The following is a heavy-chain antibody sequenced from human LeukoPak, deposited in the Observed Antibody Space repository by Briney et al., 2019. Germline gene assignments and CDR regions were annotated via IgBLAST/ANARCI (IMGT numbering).Heavy chain of an antibody. J-gene: IGHJ4*02. Sequence: GGSLRLSCAASGFPFSSYSMTWVRQAPGKGLEWVANIKPDGTTKFYVDSVKGRFTISRDNALNSLYLQMNSPRAKDTAIYYCARSIPYGTTWYGRSDYWGQGTLVTVSS. V-gene: IGHV3-7*03. CDR1: GFPFSSYS. CDR2: IKPDGTTK. CDR3: ARSIPYGTTWYGRSDY. D-gene: IGHD6-13*01.